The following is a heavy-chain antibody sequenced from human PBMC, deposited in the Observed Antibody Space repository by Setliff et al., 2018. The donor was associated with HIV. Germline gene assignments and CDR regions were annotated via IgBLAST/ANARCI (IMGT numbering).Heavy chain of an antibody. CDR2: IHTSGST. V-gene: IGHV4-61*02. CDR3: ARGLSIFGVATPGFYSFMDV. CDR1: GGSISSGSYY. Sequence: PSETLSLTCTVSGGSISSGSYYWSWVRQPAGKGLEWIGRIHTSGSTNYNPSLKSRLTISVDTSKKQFSLKLSSVTAADTAVYYCARGLSIFGVATPGFYSFMDVWGKGTTVTVSS. D-gene: IGHD3-3*01. J-gene: IGHJ6*03.